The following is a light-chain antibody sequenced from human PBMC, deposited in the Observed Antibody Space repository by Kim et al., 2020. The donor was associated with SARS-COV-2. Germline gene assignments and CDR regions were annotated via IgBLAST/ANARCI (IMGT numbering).Light chain of an antibody. CDR3: GTWDSSLNGL. CDR1: SSNIGNNY. Sequence: QSALTQPPSVSAARGQNVTISCSGVSSNIGNNYVSWYQQFPGTAPKVLIYDNNKRPSGIPDRFSGSKSGTSATLGITGLQTGDEADYYCGTWDSSLNGLFGEGTQLTVL. V-gene: IGLV1-51*01. CDR2: DNN. J-gene: IGLJ3*02.